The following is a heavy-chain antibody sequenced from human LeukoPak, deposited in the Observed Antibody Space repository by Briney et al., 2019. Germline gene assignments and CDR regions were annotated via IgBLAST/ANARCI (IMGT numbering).Heavy chain of an antibody. D-gene: IGHD6-6*01. CDR3: ARRRIATRLTYFDY. CDR2: IFPGDSDT. CDR1: GYSFTNYW. J-gene: IGHJ4*02. V-gene: IGHV5-51*01. Sequence: GESLKISCKGSGYSFTNYWIGWVRQMPGKGLECMGIIFPGDSDTRYTPSFQGQVTISGDKSIRTGYLHWSNLKASDSAMYYCARRRIATRLTYFDYWGQGTLVTVSS.